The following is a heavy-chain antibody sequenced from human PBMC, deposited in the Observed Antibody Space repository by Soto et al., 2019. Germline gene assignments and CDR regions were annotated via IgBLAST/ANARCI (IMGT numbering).Heavy chain of an antibody. CDR1: GFTFTTSA. V-gene: IGHV1-58*01. CDR3: AADYYDRSGKPRDY. Sequence: ASVKVSCKASGFTFTTSAGQGVRQARGQRLEWIGWIVVGSGNANYAQKFQERVTITRDMSTSTAYMELSSLRSEDTAVYYCAADYYDRSGKPRDYWGQRTLVTVSS. CDR2: IVVGSGNA. D-gene: IGHD3-22*01. J-gene: IGHJ4*02.